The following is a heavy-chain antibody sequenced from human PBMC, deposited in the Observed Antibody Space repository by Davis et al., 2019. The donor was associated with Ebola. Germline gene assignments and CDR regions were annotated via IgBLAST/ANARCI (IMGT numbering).Heavy chain of an antibody. Sequence: SGPTLVKPTQTLTLTCSFSGFSLSTSGMCVSWIRQPPGKALEWLALIDWDDDKYYSTSLKTRLTISKDTSKNQVVLTMTNMDPVDTATYYCARSRYSGYDYNLDYFDYWGQGTLVTVSS. J-gene: IGHJ4*02. D-gene: IGHD5-12*01. CDR1: GFSLSTSGMC. CDR3: ARSRYSGYDYNLDYFDY. CDR2: IDWDDDK. V-gene: IGHV2-70*01.